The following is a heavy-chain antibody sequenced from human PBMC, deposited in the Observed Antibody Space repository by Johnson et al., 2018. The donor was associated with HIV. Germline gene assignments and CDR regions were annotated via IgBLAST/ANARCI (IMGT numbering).Heavy chain of an antibody. CDR1: GLTFSSYG. V-gene: IGHV3-33*06. J-gene: IGHJ3*02. Sequence: VQLVESGGGVVQPGRSLRLSCAASGLTFSSYGMHWVRQAPSKGLEWVAVIWYDGSNKDYADSVKGRFTISRDNSKNTLYLQMNSLRAEDTAVYYCAKGLLIAAAHDAFDIWGQGTMVTVSS. CDR2: IWYDGSNK. D-gene: IGHD6-13*01. CDR3: AKGLLIAAAHDAFDI.